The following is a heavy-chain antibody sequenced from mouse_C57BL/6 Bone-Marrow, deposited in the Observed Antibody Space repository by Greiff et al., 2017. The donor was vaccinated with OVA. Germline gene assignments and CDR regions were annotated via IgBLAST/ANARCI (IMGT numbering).Heavy chain of an antibody. CDR1: GFNIKDDY. CDR3: TIWSYYFDY. D-gene: IGHD1-1*02. J-gene: IGHJ2*01. V-gene: IGHV14-4*01. Sequence: EVKLQESGAELVRPGASVKLSCTASGFNIKDDYMHWVKQRPEQGLEWIGWLDPENGDTEYASKFQGKATITADTSSNTAYLQLSSLTSEDTAVYYCTIWSYYFDYWGQGTTLTVSS. CDR2: LDPENGDT.